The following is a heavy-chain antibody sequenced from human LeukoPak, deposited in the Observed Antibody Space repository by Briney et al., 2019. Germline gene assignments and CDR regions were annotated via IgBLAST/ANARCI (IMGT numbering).Heavy chain of an antibody. D-gene: IGHD4-23*01. Sequence: PGGSLRLSCAASGFTFSSYTMSWVRQAPGKGLEWVSTITTSDGNTYYADSVKGRFTISRDNSKNTLFLQMNSLRAEDTAVYYCAKDRSLDGGNSNGYFDSWGQGTLVTVSS. CDR3: AKDRSLDGGNSNGYFDS. J-gene: IGHJ4*02. CDR2: ITTSDGNT. V-gene: IGHV3-23*01. CDR1: GFTFSSYT.